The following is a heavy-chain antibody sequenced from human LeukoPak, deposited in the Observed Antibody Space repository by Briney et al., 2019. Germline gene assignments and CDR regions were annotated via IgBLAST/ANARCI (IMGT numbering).Heavy chain of an antibody. V-gene: IGHV3-30*02. CDR3: AKGAPNLPDY. CDR2: IRYDGTNL. J-gene: IGHJ4*02. Sequence: GGSLRLSCVASGFTFNNYGMHWGCQAPRKGLEWVSFIRYDGTNLYYTNSVNGRFTISRDNSRSTLYLQMNSLKTEDTAMYYCAKGAPNLPDYWGQGTLVTVSS. CDR1: GFTFNNYG.